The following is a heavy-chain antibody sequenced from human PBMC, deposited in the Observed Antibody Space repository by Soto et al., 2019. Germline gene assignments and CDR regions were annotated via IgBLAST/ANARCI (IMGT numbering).Heavy chain of an antibody. CDR2: IIPLFGTP. Sequence: QVRLVQSGAEVKKPGSSVKVSCKASGGIFSTYAISWLRQAPGQGLEWMGGIIPLFGTPKYAQRFQGRVTITADETTSTAYMELSRLRSEDTAVYYCARDRDDYGSGNYYNRIDFWGQGPLVTVSS. V-gene: IGHV1-69*01. D-gene: IGHD3-10*01. CDR1: GGIFSTYA. J-gene: IGHJ4*02. CDR3: ARDRDDYGSGNYYNRIDF.